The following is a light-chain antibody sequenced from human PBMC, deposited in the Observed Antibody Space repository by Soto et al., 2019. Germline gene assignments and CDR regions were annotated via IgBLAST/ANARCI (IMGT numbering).Light chain of an antibody. Sequence: SYELTQAPSVSVSPGQTASITCSGDKLGDKFASWYQQKPGQSPVLVIYQDVKRPSGIPERFSGSNSGNTATLTISGTQAMDEADYYCQAWDSSNVVFGGGTQLTVL. CDR3: QAWDSSNVV. CDR2: QDV. CDR1: KLGDKF. J-gene: IGLJ2*01. V-gene: IGLV3-1*01.